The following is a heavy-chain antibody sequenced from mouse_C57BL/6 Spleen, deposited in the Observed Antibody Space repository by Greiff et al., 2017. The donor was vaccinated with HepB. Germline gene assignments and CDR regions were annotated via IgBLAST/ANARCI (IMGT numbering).Heavy chain of an antibody. Sequence: EVQRVESGGGLVKPGGSLKLSCAASGFTFSDYGMHWVRQAPEKGLEWVAYISSGSSTIYYADTVKGRFTISRDKAKNTLYLQITSLRSEDTAVYYGAHIYYGYPYAMNYWGQGTSVTVSS. CDR3: AHIYYGYPYAMNY. J-gene: IGHJ4*01. D-gene: IGHD2-2*01. V-gene: IGHV5-17*01. CDR2: ISSGSSTI. CDR1: GFTFSDYG.